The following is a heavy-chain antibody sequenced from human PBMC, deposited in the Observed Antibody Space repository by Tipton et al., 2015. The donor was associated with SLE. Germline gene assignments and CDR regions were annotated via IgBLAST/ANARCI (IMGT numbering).Heavy chain of an antibody. CDR1: GFIFEDYG. D-gene: IGHD2-21*02. CDR2: ISWNTGDI. Sequence: SLRLSCAASGFIFEDYGMHWVRQVPGKGLEWVSGISWNTGDIGYADSVKGRFIISRDNAKNSLYLQMNSLRAEDTAVYYCAKELVVVTALDYWGQGTLVTVSS. J-gene: IGHJ4*02. CDR3: AKELVVVTALDY. V-gene: IGHV3-9*01.